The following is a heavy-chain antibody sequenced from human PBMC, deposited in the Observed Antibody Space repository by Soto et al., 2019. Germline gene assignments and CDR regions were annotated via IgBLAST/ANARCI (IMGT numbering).Heavy chain of an antibody. CDR3: AGGDSGAFDL. CDR2: IHSDGSST. CDR1: GFTFSYYW. D-gene: IGHD2-21*02. Sequence: EVQLVESEGGLVQPGGSLRLSCAASGFTFSYYWMHWVRQAPGQGLVWVSRIHSDGSSTTYADSVKGRFTISRDNAKNTLYLQMSSLRAEDTAVYYCAGGDSGAFDLWGQGTMVTVSS. J-gene: IGHJ3*01. V-gene: IGHV3-74*01.